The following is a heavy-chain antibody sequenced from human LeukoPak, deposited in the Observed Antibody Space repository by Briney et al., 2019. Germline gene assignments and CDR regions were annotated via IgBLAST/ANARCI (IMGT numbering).Heavy chain of an antibody. Sequence: SETLSLTCTVSGGSISSSSYYWGWIRQPPGKGLEWIGSIYYSGSTYYNPSLKSRVTISVDTSKNQFSLKLSSVTAADTAVYYCAREGHYYYYYMDVWGKGTTVTVSS. CDR3: AREGHYYYYYMDV. J-gene: IGHJ6*03. CDR1: GGSISSSSYY. V-gene: IGHV4-39*07. CDR2: IYYSGST.